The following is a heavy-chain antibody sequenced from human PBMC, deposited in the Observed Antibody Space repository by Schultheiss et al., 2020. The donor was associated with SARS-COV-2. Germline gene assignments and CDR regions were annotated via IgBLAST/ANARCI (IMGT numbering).Heavy chain of an antibody. Sequence: GGSLRLSCAASGFTFSSYAMHWVRQAPGKGLEWVAVISYDGSNKYYADSVKGRFTISRDNSKNTLYLQMNSLRAEDTAVYYCASDMGGYDYPLGYWGQGTLVTVSS. V-gene: IGHV3-30*04. J-gene: IGHJ4*02. D-gene: IGHD5-12*01. CDR3: ASDMGGYDYPLGY. CDR1: GFTFSSYA. CDR2: ISYDGSNK.